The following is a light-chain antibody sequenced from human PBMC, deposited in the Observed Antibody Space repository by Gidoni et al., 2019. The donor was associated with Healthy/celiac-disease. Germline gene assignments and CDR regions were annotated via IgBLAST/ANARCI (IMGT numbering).Light chain of an antibody. CDR2: WAS. V-gene: IGKV4-1*01. J-gene: IGKJ2*01. CDR3: QQYYSTPLT. Sequence: DIVMTQSPDSLAVSLGERATINCKSSQSVLYSSNNKNYVAWYQQKPGQPTRLLIYWASTRESGVPDRFSGSGSGTDFTLTISSLQAEDVAVYYCQQYYSTPLTFGQGTKLEIK. CDR1: QSVLYSSNNKNY.